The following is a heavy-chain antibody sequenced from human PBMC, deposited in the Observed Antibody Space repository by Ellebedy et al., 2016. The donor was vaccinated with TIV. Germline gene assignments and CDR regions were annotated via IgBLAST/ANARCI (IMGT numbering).Heavy chain of an antibody. J-gene: IGHJ6*02. Sequence: ASVKVSXXASGYTFTSYAMHWVRQAPGQRLEWMGWINAGNGNTKYSQKFQGRVTITRDTSASTAYMELSSLRSEDTAVYYCARSRPRNWGSSYGMDVWGQGTTVTVSS. CDR2: INAGNGNT. D-gene: IGHD3-16*01. CDR1: GYTFTSYA. V-gene: IGHV1-3*01. CDR3: ARSRPRNWGSSYGMDV.